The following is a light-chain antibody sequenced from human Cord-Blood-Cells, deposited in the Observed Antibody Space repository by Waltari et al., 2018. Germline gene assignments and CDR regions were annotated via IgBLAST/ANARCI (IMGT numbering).Light chain of an antibody. CDR1: QSISSY. J-gene: IGKJ4*01. V-gene: IGKV1-39*01. CDR2: AES. CDR3: QQSYSTPLT. Sequence: DIQMTQSPSSLSASVGDRVTITCRASQSISSYLNWYQQNPGKDPKLLIYAESSLQSGVPSRCSGSGSGTDFTLTISILQPEDFATYYFQQSYSTPLTFGGGTKVEI.